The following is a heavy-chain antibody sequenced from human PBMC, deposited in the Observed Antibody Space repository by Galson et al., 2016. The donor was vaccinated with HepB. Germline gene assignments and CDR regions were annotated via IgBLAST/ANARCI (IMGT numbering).Heavy chain of an antibody. CDR3: ATSPRGYYNGATYSSEYRTFDY. Sequence: SLRLSCAASGFAFNSYSMHWVRQAPGNGLEWVAFTSYDGGNIFYADSVKGRFTISRDNSQNTLYLQMNSLRAEDTAVYYCATSPRGYYNGATYSSEYRTFDYWGQGTLVTVSS. CDR1: GFAFNSYS. CDR2: TSYDGGNI. D-gene: IGHD2-15*01. V-gene: IGHV3-30*04. J-gene: IGHJ4*02.